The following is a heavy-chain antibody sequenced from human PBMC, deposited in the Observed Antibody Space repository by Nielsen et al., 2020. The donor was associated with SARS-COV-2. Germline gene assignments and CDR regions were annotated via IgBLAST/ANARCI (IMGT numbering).Heavy chain of an antibody. V-gene: IGHV1-18*01. J-gene: IGHJ4*02. CDR2: ISAYNGNT. CDR3: ARDPDTAMSLPDY. CDR1: GDTFTSRG. D-gene: IGHD5-18*01. Sequence: ASMKVSCKASGDTFTSRGSSRGRQAPGQGREVMGWISAYNGNTNYAQKLQGRVTLTTDTSTSTAYMELRSLRSDDTAVYYCARDPDTAMSLPDYWGQGTLVTVSS.